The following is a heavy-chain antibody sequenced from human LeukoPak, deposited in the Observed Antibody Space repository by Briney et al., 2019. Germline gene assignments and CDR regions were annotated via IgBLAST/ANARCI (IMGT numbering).Heavy chain of an antibody. CDR2: TSGYNGNT. CDR1: GYTFTSYG. D-gene: IGHD2-15*01. V-gene: IGHV1-18*01. CDR3: AGVCQGEVALDY. J-gene: IGHJ4*02. Sequence: ASLKVSCKASGYTFTSYGISWVRQAPGQGLEWMGWTSGYNGNTNYAQKLQGRVTMTTDTSTSTAYMQLRSLRSADTAVYFSAGVCQGEVALDYWGQGTLVTVSS.